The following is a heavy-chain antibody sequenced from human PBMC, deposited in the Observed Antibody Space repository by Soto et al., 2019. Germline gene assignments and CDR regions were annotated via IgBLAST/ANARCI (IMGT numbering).Heavy chain of an antibody. CDR2: ISGSGAST. Sequence: GGSLRLSGVASGFTFSKHALAWVRQAPGKGLEWVSAISGSGASTYDSDSAKGRFVISRDNSNNKLYLQMNTLKAEDTAVYYCAKTPAVLTVISAFDHCGQG. CDR1: GFTFSKHA. D-gene: IGHD1-26*01. J-gene: IGHJ4*02. CDR3: AKTPAVLTVISAFDH. V-gene: IGHV3-23*01.